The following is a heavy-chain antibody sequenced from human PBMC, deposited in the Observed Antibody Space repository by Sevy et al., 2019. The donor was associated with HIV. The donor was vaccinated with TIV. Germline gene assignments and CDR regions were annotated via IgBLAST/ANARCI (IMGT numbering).Heavy chain of an antibody. J-gene: IGHJ6*02. CDR1: GFTFSSYA. D-gene: IGHD3-3*01. CDR2: ISYDGSNK. Sequence: GGSLRLSCAASGFTFSSYAMHWDRQAPGKGLEWVAVISYDGSNKYYADSVKGRFTISRDNSKNTLYLQMNSLRAEDTAVYYCARDFNTIFGVVIHYYYYGMDVWGQGTTVTVSS. CDR3: ARDFNTIFGVVIHYYYYGMDV. V-gene: IGHV3-30*04.